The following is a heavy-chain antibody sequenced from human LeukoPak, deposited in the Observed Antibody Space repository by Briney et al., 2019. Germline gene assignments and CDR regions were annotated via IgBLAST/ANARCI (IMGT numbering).Heavy chain of an antibody. CDR1: GFSFSNYW. V-gene: IGHV3-74*01. J-gene: IGHJ4*02. Sequence: GGSLRLSCAAPGFSFSNYWMHWVRQAPGKGLVWVTRMNSDGSATYYADSVQGRFTISRDNAKNTLNLQMNSLRAEDTAMYFCAKGPNYFDSWGQGTLVTVSS. CDR3: AKGPNYFDS. CDR2: MNSDGSAT.